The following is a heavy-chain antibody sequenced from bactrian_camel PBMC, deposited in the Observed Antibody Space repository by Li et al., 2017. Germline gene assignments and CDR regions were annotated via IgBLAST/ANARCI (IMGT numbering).Heavy chain of an antibody. Sequence: HVQLVESGGGSVQAGGSLRLSCEVAGYADCWYDMRWYRQVPGKEREFVSEVRHDGSTTYADAVKGRFTISQGNAKTTMSLQMDSLNTEDTAMYYCAARGPYCYTKLSVRDFTYWGQGTQVTVS. V-gene: IGHV3S55*01. J-gene: IGHJ6*01. CDR3: AARGPYCYTKLSVRDFTY. CDR2: VRHDGST. CDR1: GYADCWYD. D-gene: IGHD2*01.